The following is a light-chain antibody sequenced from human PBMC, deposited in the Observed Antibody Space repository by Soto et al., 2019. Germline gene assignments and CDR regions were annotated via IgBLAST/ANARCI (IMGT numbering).Light chain of an antibody. CDR2: GAS. CDR1: QSVSSN. V-gene: IGKV3-15*01. J-gene: IGKJ1*01. Sequence: EIVMTQSPATLPVSPGERATLSCRASQSVSSNLAWYQQKPGQAPRFLIYGASTRATGIPARFSGSGSGTEFTLTISSLQSEDFALYYCHQRQSWPRTFGQGTKVDIK. CDR3: HQRQSWPRT.